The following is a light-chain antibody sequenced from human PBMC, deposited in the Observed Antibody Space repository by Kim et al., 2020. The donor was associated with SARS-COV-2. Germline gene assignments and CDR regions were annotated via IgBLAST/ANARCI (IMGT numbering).Light chain of an antibody. Sequence: SPGPTAITCSSGDKLGDKYACWYQQKPGQSPVLVIYNDSRRPAGVPERFSGSNAGTTASLTSSGTEDMDDADYYCQAWDSSTVVFGGGTQLTVL. CDR1: KLGDKY. CDR3: QAWDSSTVV. V-gene: IGLV3-1*01. CDR2: NDS. J-gene: IGLJ2*01.